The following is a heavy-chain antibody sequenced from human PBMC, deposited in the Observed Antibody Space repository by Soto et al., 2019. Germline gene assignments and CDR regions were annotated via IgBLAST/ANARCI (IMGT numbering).Heavy chain of an antibody. D-gene: IGHD1-26*01. CDR2: ISSNGGTT. J-gene: IGHJ4*02. CDR3: VRRVSGIYDY. CDR1: GFTFSSYD. Sequence: EVQLAESGGGMVQPGGSLRLSCVASGFTFSSYDMHWVRQAPGKGLEYVSSISSNGGTTYYGNSVKGRFTTSRDNSKEILYLQMGSLIAVDMAVYYFVRRVSGIYDYWGQGTLVTVSS. V-gene: IGHV3-64*01.